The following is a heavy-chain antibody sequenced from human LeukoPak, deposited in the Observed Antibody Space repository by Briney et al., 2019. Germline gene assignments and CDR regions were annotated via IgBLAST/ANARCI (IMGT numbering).Heavy chain of an antibody. CDR1: GGSFSGYY. J-gene: IGHJ4*02. Sequence: SETLSLTCAVYGGSFSGYYWSWIRQPPGKGLEWIGEINHSGSTKHNPSLKRRVTISVDTSKNQFSLKLRSVTAADTAVYYCARGPEQWLVHEGYFDYWGRGTLVTVSS. D-gene: IGHD6-19*01. CDR3: ARGPEQWLVHEGYFDY. V-gene: IGHV4-34*01. CDR2: INHSGST.